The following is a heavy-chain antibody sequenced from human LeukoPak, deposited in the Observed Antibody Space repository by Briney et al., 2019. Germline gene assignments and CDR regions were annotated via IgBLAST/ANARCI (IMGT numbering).Heavy chain of an antibody. V-gene: IGHV3-7*01. J-gene: IGHJ4*02. Sequence: GGSLRLSCAASGFIFSTHWMNWVRQAPGKGLEWVAIIKGDGTETLYADSVKGRFTISRDNTKSSLYLQINSLRAEDTAVYYCVGGGGWLPDFRGQGVLATVSS. CDR2: IKGDGTET. CDR3: VGGGGWLPDF. D-gene: IGHD6-19*01. CDR1: GFIFSTHW.